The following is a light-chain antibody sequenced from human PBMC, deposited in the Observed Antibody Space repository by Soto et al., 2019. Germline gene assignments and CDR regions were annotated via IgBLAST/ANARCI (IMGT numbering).Light chain of an antibody. CDR2: EVN. CDR3: SSYTSSITYV. J-gene: IGLJ1*01. Sequence: QSALTQPACVSGSRGQSITISCTGTSSDVGDYNYVSWYQQHPGKAPKLMIYEVNNRPSGVSNRFSGSKSGDTASLTISGLQAEDEADYYCSSYTSSITYVFGTGTKLTVL. CDR1: SSDVGDYNY. V-gene: IGLV2-14*01.